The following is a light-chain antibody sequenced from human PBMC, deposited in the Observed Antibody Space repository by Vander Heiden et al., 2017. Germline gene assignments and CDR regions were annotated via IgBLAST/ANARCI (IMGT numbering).Light chain of an antibody. CDR3: QSFDASLRGWV. J-gene: IGLJ3*02. V-gene: IGLV1-40*01. CDR2: RNS. Sequence: QYVLTQPPSVSGAPGQRVPISCTGSRSDIGAGHDVHWYQQLPGTAPKLLIYRNSNRPSGVPDRFSGSKSGSSASLAITGLQAEDEADYYCQSFDASLRGWVFGGGTKLTVL. CDR1: RSDIGAGHD.